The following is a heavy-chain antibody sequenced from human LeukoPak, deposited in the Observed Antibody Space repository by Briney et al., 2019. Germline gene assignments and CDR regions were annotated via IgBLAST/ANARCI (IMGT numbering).Heavy chain of an antibody. Sequence: ASVKVSCKASGYTFTGYFMHWVRQAPGQGLEWMGWIKTNSGGTKYARKFQGRVTMTRDTSSSTAYMEMTRLRSDDTAVYYCAREEAATPSDFDYWGQGTLVTVSS. CDR3: AREEAATPSDFDY. D-gene: IGHD6-25*01. CDR2: IKTNSGGT. V-gene: IGHV1-2*02. J-gene: IGHJ4*02. CDR1: GYTFTGYF.